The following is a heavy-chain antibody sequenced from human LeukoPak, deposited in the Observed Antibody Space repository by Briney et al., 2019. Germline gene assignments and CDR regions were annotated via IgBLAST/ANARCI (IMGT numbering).Heavy chain of an antibody. J-gene: IGHJ6*03. D-gene: IGHD5-18*01. CDR3: ARKIQLWSTYTYYYYYYMDV. V-gene: IGHV3-7*01. Sequence: PGGSLRLSCAASGFTFSSYWMSWVRQAPGKGLEWVANIKQDGSEKYYVDSVKGRFTISRDNAKNSLYLQMNSLRAEDTAVYYCARKIQLWSTYTYYYYYYMDVWGKGTTVTVSS. CDR1: GFTFSSYW. CDR2: IKQDGSEK.